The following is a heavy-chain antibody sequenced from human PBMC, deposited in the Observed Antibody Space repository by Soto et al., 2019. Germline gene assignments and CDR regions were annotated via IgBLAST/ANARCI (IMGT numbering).Heavy chain of an antibody. CDR3: ATGDSNSWSVFAP. CDR1: GVTFSFYA. CDR2: ISGGGQST. V-gene: IGHV3-23*01. D-gene: IGHD6-13*01. Sequence: EVQLLESGGGLVQPGGSLRLSCAASGVTFSFYAMSWVRQAPGKGLEWVSDISGGGQSTYYADSVKGRFTISRDNSRNTLYLQMNSLRAEDTAVYYCATGDSNSWSVFAPWGQGTLVTVSS. J-gene: IGHJ5*02.